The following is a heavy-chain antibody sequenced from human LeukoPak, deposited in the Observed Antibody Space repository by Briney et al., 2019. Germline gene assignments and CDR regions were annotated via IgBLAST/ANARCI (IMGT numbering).Heavy chain of an antibody. CDR2: IVVGSGNT. CDR3: ARGPGSGQPDY. V-gene: IGHV1-58*01. CDR1: GFTFTSSA. J-gene: IGHJ4*02. D-gene: IGHD6-19*01. Sequence: ASVNVSCKASGFTFTSSAVQWVRQARGQRLEWIGWIVVGSGNTNYAQKFQERVTITRDMSTSTAYMELSSLRSEDTAVYYCARGPGSGQPDYWGQGTLVTVSS.